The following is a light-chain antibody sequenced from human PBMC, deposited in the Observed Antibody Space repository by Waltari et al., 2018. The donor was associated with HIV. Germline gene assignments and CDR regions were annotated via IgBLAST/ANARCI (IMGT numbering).Light chain of an antibody. Sequence: DIQMTQSPSSLSASVGHRVTITCQASHYIDNYLSWYQQKPGKAPKLLIYDASNLETGVSSRFSGSGYGTEFSFTISGLQPEDIATYYCQQYENLPYSFGQGTKLEI. V-gene: IGKV1-33*01. CDR2: DAS. J-gene: IGKJ2*03. CDR3: QQYENLPYS. CDR1: HYIDNY.